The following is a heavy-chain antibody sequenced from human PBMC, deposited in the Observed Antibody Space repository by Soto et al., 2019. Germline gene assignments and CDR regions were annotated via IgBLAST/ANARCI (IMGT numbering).Heavy chain of an antibody. J-gene: IGHJ6*02. CDR1: GGSISSGDYY. CDR2: IYYSGST. D-gene: IGHD3-3*01. Sequence: SETLSLTCTVSGGSISSGDYYWSWIRQPPGKGLEWIGYIYYSGSTYYNPSLKSRVTISVDTSKNQFSLKLSSVTAADTAVYYCARDALEYDFAPYGMDVWGQGTTVTVSS. CDR3: ARDALEYDFAPYGMDV. V-gene: IGHV4-30-4*01.